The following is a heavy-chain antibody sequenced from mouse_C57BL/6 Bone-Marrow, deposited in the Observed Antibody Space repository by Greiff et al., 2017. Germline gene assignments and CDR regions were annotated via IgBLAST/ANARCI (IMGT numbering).Heavy chain of an antibody. D-gene: IGHD1-1*02. CDR2: ISPRSGNT. Sequence: QVQLKQSGAALATPVASVKLSFTASGYTFTSYCIRWVKQRPGPGLAWIGEISPRSGNTYYNEKFTGKATLTAYPSSSTAYIPLRSLTSSYSAVFFCARRGWLVPFAYWGQGTLVTVSA. V-gene: IGHV1-81*01. CDR3: ARRGWLVPFAY. CDR1: GYTFTSYC. J-gene: IGHJ3*01.